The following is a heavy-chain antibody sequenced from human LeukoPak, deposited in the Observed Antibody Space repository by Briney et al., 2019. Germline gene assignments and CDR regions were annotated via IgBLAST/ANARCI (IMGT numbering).Heavy chain of an antibody. V-gene: IGHV3-23*01. CDR2: IGGSGSST. CDR3: AKAVDDYFFDY. Sequence: GGSLRLSCAASGFTFSNNALSWVRQAPGKGLEWVSGIGGSGSSTYYAESVKGRFTISRDNSKNTLYLQMNSLRAEDTAAYYCAKAVDDYFFDYWGQGTLVTVSS. J-gene: IGHJ4*02. D-gene: IGHD2-21*02. CDR1: GFTFSNNA.